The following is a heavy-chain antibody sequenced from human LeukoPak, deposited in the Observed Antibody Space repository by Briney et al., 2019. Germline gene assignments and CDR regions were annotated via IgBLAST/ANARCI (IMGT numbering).Heavy chain of an antibody. V-gene: IGHV4-30-2*01. Sequence: RPSETLSLTCAVSGGSISSGGYSWRWIRQPPGKGLEWLGYIYHSGSTYYNPSLKSRVTISVDRSKNQFSLKLSSVTAADTAVYYCARVRIAVAGYYFDYWGQGTLVTVSS. CDR1: GGSISSGGYS. D-gene: IGHD6-19*01. CDR2: IYHSGST. CDR3: ARVRIAVAGYYFDY. J-gene: IGHJ4*02.